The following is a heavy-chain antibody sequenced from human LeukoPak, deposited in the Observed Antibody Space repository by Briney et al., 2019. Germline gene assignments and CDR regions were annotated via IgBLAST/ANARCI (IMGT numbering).Heavy chain of an antibody. J-gene: IGHJ4*02. CDR1: GYSISSGYY. D-gene: IGHD6-6*01. Sequence: SETLSLTCTVSGYSISSGYYWGWIRQPPGKGLEWIGNIYHGGSTYYNPSLKSRVTMSGDTSKNQFSLNLSSVTAADTAVYCARVTSSSLFEGYFDYWGQGTLVTVSS. CDR2: IYHGGST. V-gene: IGHV4-38-2*02. CDR3: ARVTSSSLFEGYFDY.